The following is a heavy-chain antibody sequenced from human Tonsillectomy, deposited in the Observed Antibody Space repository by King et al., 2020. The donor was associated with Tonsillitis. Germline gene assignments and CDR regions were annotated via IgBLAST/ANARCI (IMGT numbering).Heavy chain of an antibody. CDR2: IYYSGST. Sequence: VQLQESGPGLVKPSETLSLTCTVSGGSISSYYWSWIRQPPGKGLEWIGYIYYSGSTNYNPSLKSRVTISVDTSKNQFSLKLSSVTAADTAVYYCARHAPQRLVVRYFDYWGQGTLVTVSS. D-gene: IGHD6-13*01. CDR1: GGSISSYY. J-gene: IGHJ4*02. CDR3: ARHAPQRLVVRYFDY. V-gene: IGHV4-59*08.